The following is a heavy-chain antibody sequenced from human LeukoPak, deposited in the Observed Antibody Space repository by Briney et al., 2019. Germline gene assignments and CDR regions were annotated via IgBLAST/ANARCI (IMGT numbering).Heavy chain of an antibody. Sequence: SETLSLTCAVYGGSFSGYYWSWIRQPAGKGLEWIGRIYTSGSTNYNPSLKSRVTISVDTSKNQFSLKLSSVTAADTAVYYCARGDYDILTGYLDVWGKGTTVTISS. CDR1: GGSFSGYY. D-gene: IGHD3-9*01. CDR2: IYTSGST. J-gene: IGHJ6*04. CDR3: ARGDYDILTGYLDV. V-gene: IGHV4-59*10.